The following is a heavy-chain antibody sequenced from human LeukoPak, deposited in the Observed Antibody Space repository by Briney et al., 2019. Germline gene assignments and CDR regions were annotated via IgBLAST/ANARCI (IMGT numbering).Heavy chain of an antibody. D-gene: IGHD6-13*01. CDR2: IYSGGST. Sequence: PGGSLRLSCAASGFTVSSNYMSWVRQAPGKGLEWVSVIYSGGSTYYADSVKGRFTISRDNYKNTLYLQMNSLRAEDTAVYYCASRGSWYDIRSWYFDLWGRGTLVTVSS. V-gene: IGHV3-66*01. J-gene: IGHJ2*01. CDR3: ASRGSWYDIRSWYFDL. CDR1: GFTVSSNY.